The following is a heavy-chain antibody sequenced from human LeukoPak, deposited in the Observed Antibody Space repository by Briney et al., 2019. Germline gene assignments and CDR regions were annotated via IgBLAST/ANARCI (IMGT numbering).Heavy chain of an antibody. CDR1: GFRFSRYW. J-gene: IGHJ4*02. V-gene: IGHV3-7*01. D-gene: IGHD5-24*01. CDR3: ARDMGWQQFDQ. CDR2: MNQDGSDK. Sequence: GGSLRLSCAASGFRFSRYWMNWVRQAPGKGLEWVANMNQDGSDKYYVDSVKGRFTISRDNAKNSLYLQMNSLTVEDTAVYYCARDMGWQQFDQWGQGTLVTVSS.